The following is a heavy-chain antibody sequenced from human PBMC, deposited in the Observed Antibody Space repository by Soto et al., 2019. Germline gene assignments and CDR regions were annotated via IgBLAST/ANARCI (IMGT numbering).Heavy chain of an antibody. CDR3: AKRSGCCSFYLYYGMDV. CDR1: GFTFSHYG. CDR2: LLHDGSHQ. V-gene: IGHV3-30*18. D-gene: IGHD2-15*01. J-gene: IGHJ6*02. Sequence: GGSMRLSCAARGFTFSHYGMHWVRQATGKGLEWLAHLLHDGSHQYYAPSVKGPFTISRDNSKNTLFLQMNSLTGDDTHVYYCAKRSGCCSFYLYYGMDVCRQGTTVTVSS.